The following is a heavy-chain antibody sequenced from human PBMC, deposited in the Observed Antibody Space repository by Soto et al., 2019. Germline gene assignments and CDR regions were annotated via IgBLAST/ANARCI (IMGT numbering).Heavy chain of an antibody. CDR2: IYSGGST. V-gene: IGHV3-66*01. CDR1: GFTVSSNY. CDR3: ARAEKYYDFWSGFFL. J-gene: IGHJ4*02. Sequence: EVQLVESGGGLVQPGGSLRLSCAASGFTVSSNYMSWVRQAPGKGLEWVSVIYSGGSTYYADSVKGRFTISRDNSKNTLYLQMNSLRAEDTAVYYCARAEKYYDFWSGFFLWGQGTLVTVSS. D-gene: IGHD3-3*01.